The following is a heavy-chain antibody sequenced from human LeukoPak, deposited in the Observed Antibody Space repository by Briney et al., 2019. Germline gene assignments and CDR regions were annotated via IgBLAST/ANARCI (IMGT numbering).Heavy chain of an antibody. CDR1: GFTFSIYE. Sequence: PGGSLRLSCVASGFTFSIYEMSWVRQAPGKGLEWLSYISGSGSTIYYADSVKGRFLISRDTAKNSLYLQMNSLRAEDTAVYYCARGTREYQLLASDYWGQGTLVTVSS. CDR2: ISGSGSTI. D-gene: IGHD2-2*01. J-gene: IGHJ4*02. CDR3: ARGTREYQLLASDY. V-gene: IGHV3-48*03.